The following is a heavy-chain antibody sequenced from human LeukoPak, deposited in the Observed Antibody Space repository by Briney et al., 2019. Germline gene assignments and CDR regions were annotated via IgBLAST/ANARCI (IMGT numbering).Heavy chain of an antibody. D-gene: IGHD1-26*01. CDR3: AGQAWELQVAYFEY. Sequence: PSETLSLTCTVSGGSISSYYWSWIRQPPGKGLEWIGYIYYSGSTNYNPSLKSRVTISVDTSKNQFSLKLSSVTAADTAVYYCAGQAWELQVAYFEYWGQGALVTVSS. J-gene: IGHJ4*02. V-gene: IGHV4-59*01. CDR1: GGSISSYY. CDR2: IYYSGST.